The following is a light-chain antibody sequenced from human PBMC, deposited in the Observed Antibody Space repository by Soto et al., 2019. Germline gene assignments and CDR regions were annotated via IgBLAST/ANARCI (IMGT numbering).Light chain of an antibody. CDR2: AAS. J-gene: IGKJ1*01. Sequence: EIVLTQSPGTRSLSPGERATLSCRASQSVTSNYLAWYQQKPGQAPRLLIYAASSRATAIPDRFSGSGSGTDFTLTISRLEPEYFAVYYCQQYGSSPKTFGQGTKLEIK. V-gene: IGKV3-20*01. CDR1: QSVTSNY. CDR3: QQYGSSPKT.